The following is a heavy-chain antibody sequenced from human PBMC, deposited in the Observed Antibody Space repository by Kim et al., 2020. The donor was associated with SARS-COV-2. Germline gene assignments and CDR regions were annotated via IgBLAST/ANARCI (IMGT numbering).Heavy chain of an antibody. CDR1: GFTFSSYG. V-gene: IGHV3-33*01. D-gene: IGHD6-25*01. CDR2: IWYDGSKK. CDR3: ARGAAKKSPFDY. J-gene: IGHJ4*02. Sequence: GGSLRLSCAASGFTFSSYGMHWVRQAPGKGLEWVADIWYDGSKKYYADSVKGRFTISRDNAKNTLYLQMNSLRAEDTAVYYCARGAAKKSPFDYWGQGTLVTVSS.